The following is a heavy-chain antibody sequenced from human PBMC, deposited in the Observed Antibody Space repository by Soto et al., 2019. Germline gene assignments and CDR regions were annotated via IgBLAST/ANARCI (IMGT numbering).Heavy chain of an antibody. J-gene: IGHJ5*02. Sequence: ASVKFSCKASGYTFINFDISWVRQAAGQGLGWLGWMNPGSGKTGYASKFQGRVAMTRDASTGTSHLKLSSVTAADTAVYYCARGVRVTTSFRHWFDPWGQGTLVTVSS. V-gene: IGHV1-8*02. CDR3: ARGVRVTTSFRHWFDP. D-gene: IGHD4-17*01. CDR2: MNPGSGKT. CDR1: GYTFINFD.